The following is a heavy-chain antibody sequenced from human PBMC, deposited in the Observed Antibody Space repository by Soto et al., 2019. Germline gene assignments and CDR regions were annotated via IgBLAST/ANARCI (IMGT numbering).Heavy chain of an antibody. V-gene: IGHV3-23*01. CDR1: GFTFSSYA. J-gene: IGHJ6*02. D-gene: IGHD2-2*01. CDR3: ARVGWCSSIRCPRYYSYGMDG. CDR2: ISGRGGST. Sequence: EVQLLESGGDLVQPGGSLRLSCAASGFTFSSYAMSWVRQAPGKGLEWFSAISGRGGSTYYADSVKGRFTISRDNPKNTMDLQMNSLRAGDTAVYHCARVGWCSSIRCPRYYSYGMDGWGQGTTVTAS.